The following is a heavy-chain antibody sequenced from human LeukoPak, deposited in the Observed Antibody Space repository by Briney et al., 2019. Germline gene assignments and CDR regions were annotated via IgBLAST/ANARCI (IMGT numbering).Heavy chain of an antibody. CDR1: GDSISTYY. CDR2: SFYTGTT. J-gene: IGHJ4*02. V-gene: IGHV4-59*12. Sequence: PSETLSLTCIVSGDSISTYYWSWIRQSPGKGMEWIGYSFYTGTTNYNPSLQSRVTISPDTSKNQISLKLNSVTTADTAVYYCARVALYESSAHNYFDYWGQGTLVAVSS. D-gene: IGHD3-22*01. CDR3: ARVALYESSAHNYFDY.